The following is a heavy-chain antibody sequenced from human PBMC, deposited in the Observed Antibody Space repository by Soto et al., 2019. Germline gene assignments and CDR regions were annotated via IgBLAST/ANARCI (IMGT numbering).Heavy chain of an antibody. CDR2: ISYDGSNK. J-gene: IGHJ5*02. V-gene: IGHV3-30*18. D-gene: IGHD6-13*01. CDR3: ANSFTYSNTSPLDH. CDR1: GFTFSTYG. Sequence: QVQLVESGGGVVQPGRSLRLSCAASGFTFSTYGMHWVRQAPGKGLEWVAVISYDGSNKYYRDSVKGRFTISRDNSKNTLYLQMNSLRAEDSAVYYCANSFTYSNTSPLDHWGQGTLVTVSS.